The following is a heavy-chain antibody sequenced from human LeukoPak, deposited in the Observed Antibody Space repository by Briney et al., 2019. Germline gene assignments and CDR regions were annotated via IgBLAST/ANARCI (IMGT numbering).Heavy chain of an antibody. V-gene: IGHV1-46*01. D-gene: IGHD3-16*01. CDR3: TRELGGSYNDY. CDR1: GYTFTDYY. CDR2: INPRGGST. Sequence: ASVKVSCKASGYTFTDYYIHWVRQAPGQGLEWVGIINPRGGSTTYGQKFQGRVTMTRDTSTSTVYMELSSLTSEDTAVYYCTRELGGSYNDYWGQGTQVSVSS. J-gene: IGHJ4*02.